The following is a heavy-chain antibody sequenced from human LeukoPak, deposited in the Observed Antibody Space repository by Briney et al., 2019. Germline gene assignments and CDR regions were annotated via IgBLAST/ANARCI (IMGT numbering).Heavy chain of an antibody. CDR1: GYTFTSYA. D-gene: IGHD3-22*01. CDR2: INTNTGNP. V-gene: IGHV7-4-1*02. CDR3: ARTPSQYYYDSSGYYLDYFDY. J-gene: IGHJ4*02. Sequence: ASVKVSCKASGYTFTSYAMNWVRQAPGQGLEWMGWINTNTGNPTYAQGFTGRFVFSLDTSVSTAYLQISSLKAEDTAVYYCARTPSQYYYDSSGYYLDYFDYWGQGTLVTVSS.